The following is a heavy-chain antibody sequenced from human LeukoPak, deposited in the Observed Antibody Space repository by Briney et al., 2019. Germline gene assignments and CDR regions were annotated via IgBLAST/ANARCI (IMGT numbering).Heavy chain of an antibody. D-gene: IGHD3-22*01. V-gene: IGHV4-59*01. J-gene: IGHJ4*02. CDR2: IYYSGST. CDR1: GGSISSYY. Sequence: SETLSLTCTVSGGSISSYYWSWIRQPPGKGLEWIGYIYYSGSTNYNPSLKSRVTISVDTSKNQFSLKLSSVTAADTAVYYCARGPYYYDSSGYYFGGLDYWGQGTLVTVSS. CDR3: ARGPYYYDSSGYYFGGLDY.